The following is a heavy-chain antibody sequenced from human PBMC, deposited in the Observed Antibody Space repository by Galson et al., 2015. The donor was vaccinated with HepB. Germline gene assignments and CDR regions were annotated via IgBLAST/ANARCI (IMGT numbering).Heavy chain of an antibody. CDR1: GFTFGDYA. Sequence: SLRLSCAASGFTFGDYAMSWVRQAPGKGLEWVGFIRSKAYGGTTEYAASVKGRFTISRDDSKSIAYLQMNSLKTEDTAVYYCTRAPIRADSSSWYYFDYWGQGTLVTVSS. CDR3: TRAPIRADSSSWYYFDY. D-gene: IGHD6-13*01. CDR2: IRSKAYGGTT. J-gene: IGHJ4*02. V-gene: IGHV3-49*04.